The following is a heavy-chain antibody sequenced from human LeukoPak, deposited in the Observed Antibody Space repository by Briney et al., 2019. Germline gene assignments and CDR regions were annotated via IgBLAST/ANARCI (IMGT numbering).Heavy chain of an antibody. J-gene: IGHJ4*02. Sequence: PGGSLRLSCAASGFTFSSYWMHWVRQAPGKGLVWVSRINTDGRSTSYADSVKGRFTISRDNAKNSVYLQMSSLKAEDTAVYYCTGDQCRNGWHDYWGQGTLVTVSS. V-gene: IGHV3-74*01. CDR3: TGDQCRNGWHDY. CDR1: GFTFSSYW. D-gene: IGHD6-19*01. CDR2: INTDGRST.